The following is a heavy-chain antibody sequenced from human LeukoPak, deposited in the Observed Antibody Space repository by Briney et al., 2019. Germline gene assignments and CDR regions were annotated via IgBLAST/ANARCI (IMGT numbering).Heavy chain of an antibody. CDR2: IRYDGTTT. CDR1: GFTFVNYG. CDR3: ARADYYDSSGYPFDY. V-gene: IGHV3-30*02. J-gene: IGHJ4*02. D-gene: IGHD3-22*01. Sequence: GGSLKLSCATSGFTFVNYGIHWVRQAPGKGLEWVAFIRYDGTTTYYTDSVKGRFTVFRGDSKTTLYLQMNSLRAEDTAVYYCARADYYDSSGYPFDYWGQGTLVTVSS.